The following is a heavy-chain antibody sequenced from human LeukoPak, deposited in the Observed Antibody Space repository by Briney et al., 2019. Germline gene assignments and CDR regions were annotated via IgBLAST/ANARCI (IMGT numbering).Heavy chain of an antibody. CDR1: GFIFDNFW. CDR3: ARDMSFSTSGWYGELDN. Sequence: GGSLRLSCAASGFIFDNFWMSWVRQAPGKGLEWVANIKQDGSEIYYVDSVKGRFTISRDNAKNSPYLQMNSLRAEDTALYYCARDMSFSTSGWYGELDNWGQGTLVTVSP. J-gene: IGHJ4*02. D-gene: IGHD6-19*01. V-gene: IGHV3-7*05. CDR2: IKQDGSEI.